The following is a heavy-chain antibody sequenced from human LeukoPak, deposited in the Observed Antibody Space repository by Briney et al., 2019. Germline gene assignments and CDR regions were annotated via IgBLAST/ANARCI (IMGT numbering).Heavy chain of an antibody. D-gene: IGHD1-26*01. J-gene: IGHJ4*02. CDR3: ARDFWQSGRHLGPIDY. CDR1: GFSFSNYE. CDR2: ICTTGNYI. Sequence: GGSLRLSCAASGFSFSNYEMNWVRQAPGKGLEWVAYICTTGNYIYYADSVKGRFTISRDSAQSSLYLQMNSLGADDTAVYYCARDFWQSGRHLGPIDYWGQGTLVTAS. V-gene: IGHV3-48*03.